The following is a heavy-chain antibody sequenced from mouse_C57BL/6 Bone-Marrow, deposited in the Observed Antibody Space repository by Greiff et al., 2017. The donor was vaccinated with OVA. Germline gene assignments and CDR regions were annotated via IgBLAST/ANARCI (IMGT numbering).Heavy chain of an antibody. Sequence: EVKLVESGGGLVKPGGSLKLSCAASGFTFSDYGMHWVRQAPEKGLEWVAYISSGSSTIYYADTVKGRFTISRDNAKNTLFLQMTSLRSEDTAMYYCATMGTGTNFDYWGQGTTLTVSS. D-gene: IGHD4-1*01. J-gene: IGHJ2*01. CDR3: ATMGTGTNFDY. CDR2: ISSGSSTI. V-gene: IGHV5-17*01. CDR1: GFTFSDYG.